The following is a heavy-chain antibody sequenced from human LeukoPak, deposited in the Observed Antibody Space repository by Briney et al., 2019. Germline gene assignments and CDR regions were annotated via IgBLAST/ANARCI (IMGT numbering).Heavy chain of an antibody. J-gene: IGHJ6*03. CDR1: GNAFTISD. V-gene: IGHV1-8*01. D-gene: IGHD4-23*01. CDR2: MNPHSGNT. CDR3: ARVGGGNWYYYMDV. Sequence: GASVKVSCKASGNAFTISDFNWVRQATGQGPEWMGWMNPHSGNTGYAQKFQGRVTMTRNISINTAYLEISSLTSEDTAVYYCARVGGGNWYYYMDVWGKGTTVTVSS.